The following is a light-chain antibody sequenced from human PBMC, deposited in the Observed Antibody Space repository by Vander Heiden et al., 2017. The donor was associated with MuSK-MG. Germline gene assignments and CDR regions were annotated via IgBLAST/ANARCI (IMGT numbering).Light chain of an antibody. CDR1: QDINRY. CDR2: DVS. CDR3: QQEDNFPKT. Sequence: TQSASLLSASSGDRGSISWRARQDINRYLTWYQQKPGKAPELLIYDVSTGKSGVPARFSGSGSGTDFTLTITRLQADDFASYYCQQEDNFPKTFGQGTKVEIK. V-gene: IGKV1D-8*02. J-gene: IGKJ1*01.